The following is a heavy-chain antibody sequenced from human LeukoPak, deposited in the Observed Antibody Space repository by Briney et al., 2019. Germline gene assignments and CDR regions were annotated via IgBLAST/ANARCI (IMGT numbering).Heavy chain of an antibody. Sequence: GESLKISCKGSGYIFTSYWIGWVRQLPGKGLEWMGIIYPGDSDTRYSPSFQGQVTISADKSISTAYLQWSSLKASDTAMYYCAISLITGTTGVHYYYMDVWGKGTTVTVSS. V-gene: IGHV5-51*01. CDR3: AISLITGTTGVHYYYMDV. CDR1: GYIFTSYW. CDR2: IYPGDSDT. J-gene: IGHJ6*03. D-gene: IGHD1-7*01.